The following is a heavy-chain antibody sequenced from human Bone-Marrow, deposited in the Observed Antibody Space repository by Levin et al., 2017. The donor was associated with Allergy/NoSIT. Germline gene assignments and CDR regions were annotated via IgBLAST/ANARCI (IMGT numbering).Heavy chain of an antibody. CDR1: GFIFPSYA. CDR2: IRGSGDET. V-gene: IGHV3-23*01. CDR3: ARGIIGDVRVAHKEAFDI. D-gene: IGHD2-8*02. Sequence: PGGSLRLSCEASGFIFPSYAMSWVRQAPGKGLEWVSAIRGSGDETYYTDSVKGRFTISRDNAKNSLTLQMNSLRAEDTAVYYCARGIIGDVRVAHKEAFDIWGQGTMVSVSS. J-gene: IGHJ3*02.